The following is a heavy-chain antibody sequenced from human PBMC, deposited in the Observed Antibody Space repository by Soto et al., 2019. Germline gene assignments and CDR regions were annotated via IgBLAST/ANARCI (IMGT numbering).Heavy chain of an antibody. CDR1: GGTFSSDS. CDR3: ARSGGLDRDFNY. D-gene: IGHD2-15*01. J-gene: IGHJ4*02. CDR2: IIPMFDTP. V-gene: IGHV1-69*13. Sequence: SVKVSCKASGGTFSSDSFSWVRQAPGQGLEWMGGIIPMFDTPIYAQKFQDRVTITADESTSTAYMQLSSLRSGDTAVYYCARSGGLDRDFNYWGQVSLVTVSS.